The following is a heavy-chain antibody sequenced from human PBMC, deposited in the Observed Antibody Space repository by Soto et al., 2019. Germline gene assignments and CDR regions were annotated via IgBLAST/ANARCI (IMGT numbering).Heavy chain of an antibody. CDR2: ISGSGGST. CDR1: GFTFSSYA. V-gene: IGHV3-23*01. D-gene: IGHD6-19*01. CDR3: AKVYKQWLDGPLYFQH. J-gene: IGHJ1*01. Sequence: PGGSLRLSCAASGFTFSSYAMSWVRQAPGKGLEWVSAISGSGGSTYYADSVKGRFTISRDNSKNTLYLQMNSLRAEDTAVYYCAKVYKQWLDGPLYFQHWGQGTLVTVSS.